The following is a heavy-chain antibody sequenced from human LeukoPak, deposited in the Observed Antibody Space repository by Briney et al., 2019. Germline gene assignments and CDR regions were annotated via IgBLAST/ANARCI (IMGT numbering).Heavy chain of an antibody. CDR3: AKWGYYDSSGQA. CDR2: IRYDGSNK. Sequence: QSGGSLRLSCAASGFTFSSYGMHWVRQAPGKVLEWVAFIRYDGSNKYYADSVQGRFTISRDNSQNTLYLQMNSLRAEDTAVYYCAKWGYYDSSGQAWGQGTLVTVSS. V-gene: IGHV3-30*02. J-gene: IGHJ5*02. D-gene: IGHD3-22*01. CDR1: GFTFSSYG.